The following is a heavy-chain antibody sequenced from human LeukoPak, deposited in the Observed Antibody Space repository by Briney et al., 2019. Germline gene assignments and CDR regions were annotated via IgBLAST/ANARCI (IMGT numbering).Heavy chain of an antibody. CDR2: ISSSSSYI. CDR3: ARGGIDGDYAYYFDY. D-gene: IGHD4-17*01. Sequence: GALRLSCAASGFTFSSYSMNWVRQAPGKGLEWVSSISSSSSYIYYADSVKGRFTISRDNAKNSLHLQMNSLRAEDTAVYYCARGGIDGDYAYYFDYWGQGTLVTVSS. CDR1: GFTFSSYS. V-gene: IGHV3-21*01. J-gene: IGHJ4*02.